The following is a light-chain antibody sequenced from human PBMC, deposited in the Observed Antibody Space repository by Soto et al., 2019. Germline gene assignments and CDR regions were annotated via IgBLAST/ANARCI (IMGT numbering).Light chain of an antibody. CDR1: QSISSW. Sequence: DIQMTQSPSTLSASVGDRVTITCRASQSISSWLAWYQQKPGKAPKLLIYDASSLESGVPSRFSRSGSGTEFTLTISSLQPDDFATYYCQQYNSYSQGTFGQGTKVEIK. J-gene: IGKJ1*01. CDR2: DAS. V-gene: IGKV1-5*01. CDR3: QQYNSYSQGT.